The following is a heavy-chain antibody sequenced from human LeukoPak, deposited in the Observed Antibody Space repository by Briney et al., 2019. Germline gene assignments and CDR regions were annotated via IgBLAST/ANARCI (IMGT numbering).Heavy chain of an antibody. V-gene: IGHV3-21*01. CDR1: GFTFSSYS. J-gene: IGHJ5*02. CDR3: VTTAAAVFWFDP. Sequence: GGSLRLSCAASGFTFSSYSMNWVRQAPGKGLEWVSSISSSSSYIYYADSVKGRFTISRDNAKNSLYLQMNSLRAEDTAVYYCVTTAAAVFWFDPWGQGTLVTVSS. CDR2: ISSSSSYI. D-gene: IGHD6-13*01.